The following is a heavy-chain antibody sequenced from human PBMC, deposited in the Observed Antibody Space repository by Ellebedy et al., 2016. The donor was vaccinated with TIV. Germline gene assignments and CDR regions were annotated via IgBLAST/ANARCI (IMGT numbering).Heavy chain of an antibody. D-gene: IGHD2-2*01. Sequence: AASVKVSCKASGYTFTRYGITWARQAPGQGLEWMGWISAYNGNTNYAQKLQGRVTMTRNTSISTAYMELSSLRSEDTAVYYCASGGGCNNRTCYEDWFDPWGQGTLVTVSS. CDR2: ISAYNGNT. CDR3: ASGGGCNNRTCYEDWFDP. V-gene: IGHV1-18*01. J-gene: IGHJ5*02. CDR1: GYTFTRYG.